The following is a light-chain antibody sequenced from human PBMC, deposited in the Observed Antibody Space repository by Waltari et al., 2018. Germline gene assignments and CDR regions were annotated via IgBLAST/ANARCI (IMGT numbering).Light chain of an antibody. CDR1: QSISNC. J-gene: IGKJ2*01. CDR3: QQSYTSPQYT. Sequence: DIQMTQSPSSLSASVGVRVTITCRARQSISNCLNWYHQRPGKAPQLLIFAASSLQTGVPSRFSGCGSGTDFTLTISSLQPEDFATYYCQQSYTSPQYTFGQGTKLDIK. V-gene: IGKV1-39*01. CDR2: AAS.